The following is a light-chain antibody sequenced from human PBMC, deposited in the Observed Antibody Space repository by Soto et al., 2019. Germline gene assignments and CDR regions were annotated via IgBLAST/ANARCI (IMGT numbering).Light chain of an antibody. V-gene: IGKV3-20*01. J-gene: IGKJ3*01. CDR2: GAS. CDR1: QSVSSSY. Sequence: EIVLTQSPGTLSLSTGERATLSCRASQSVSSSYLAWYQRKPGQAPRLLIYGASSRATGIPDRFSGSGSGTDFTLTISRLEPEDFAVYYCQQYGSSSFAFGPGTKVDV. CDR3: QQYGSSSFA.